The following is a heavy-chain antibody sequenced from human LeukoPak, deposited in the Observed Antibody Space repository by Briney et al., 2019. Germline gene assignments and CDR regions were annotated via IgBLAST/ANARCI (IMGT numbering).Heavy chain of an antibody. V-gene: IGHV3-48*01. CDR2: IGRSASIT. J-gene: IGHJ4*02. Sequence: GGSLRLSCAASGFTFNNFGLNWVRQAPGRGLEWVSYIGRSASITNYADAVEGRFTISRESATKSLHLQMDSLRVEDTAVYYCGRGIAGRIATFGVIRGGYFDYWGQGTLVTVSS. D-gene: IGHD3-3*01. CDR3: GRGIAGRIATFGVIRGGYFDY. CDR1: GFTFNNFG.